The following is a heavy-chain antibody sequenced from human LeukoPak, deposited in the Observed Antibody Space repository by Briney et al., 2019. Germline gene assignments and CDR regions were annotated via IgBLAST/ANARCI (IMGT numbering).Heavy chain of an antibody. V-gene: IGHV3-30*18. CDR1: GFTFSSYG. J-gene: IGHJ4*02. D-gene: IGHD6-19*01. CDR3: AKDKVDSSGWSGDAFDI. CDR2: ISYDGSNK. Sequence: GRSLRLSCAASGFTFSSYGMHWVRQAPGKGLEWVAVISYDGSNKYYADSVKGRFTISRDNSKNTLYLQMNSLRAEDTAVYYCAKDKVDSSGWSGDAFDIWGQGTLVTVSS.